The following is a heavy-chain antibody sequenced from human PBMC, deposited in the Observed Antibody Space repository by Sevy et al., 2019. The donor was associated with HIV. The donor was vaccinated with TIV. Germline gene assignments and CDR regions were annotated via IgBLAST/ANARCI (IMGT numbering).Heavy chain of an antibody. CDR3: ARGVGLDC. Sequence: GGCLRLSCAASGFTFSPYWMSWVRQAPGKGLEWVANIRPDGSDKYYVESVKGRFTISRDNAKNSLYLQMNSLRADDTAMYYCARGVGLDCWGQGALVTVSS. D-gene: IGHD1-26*01. J-gene: IGHJ4*02. CDR1: GFTFSPYW. V-gene: IGHV3-7*01. CDR2: IRPDGSDK.